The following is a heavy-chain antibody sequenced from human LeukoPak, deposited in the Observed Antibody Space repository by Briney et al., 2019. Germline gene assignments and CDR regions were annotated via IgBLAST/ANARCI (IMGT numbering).Heavy chain of an antibody. D-gene: IGHD1-1*01. Sequence: SETLSLTCSVSADSITMYYWTWIRQPPGKGLEWIGYVDHTGSTNFNPSLNGRVSVSRDTTNNLFSLRLRSVTAADTAVYFCARGRVSSSTWYSTYYYYFYMDVWGKGTTVTVSS. CDR3: ARGRVSSSTWYSTYYYYFYMDV. V-gene: IGHV4-59*01. J-gene: IGHJ6*03. CDR2: VDHTGST. CDR1: ADSITMYY.